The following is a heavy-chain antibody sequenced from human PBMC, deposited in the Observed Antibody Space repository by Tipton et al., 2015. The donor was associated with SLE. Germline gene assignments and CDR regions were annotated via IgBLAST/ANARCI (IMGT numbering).Heavy chain of an antibody. CDR3: AKVGGSGYDRPYYYAMDV. CDR1: GFTFSRHA. CDR2: ISFDGSNK. D-gene: IGHD5-12*01. Sequence: SLRLSCAASGFTFSRHAMHWVRQAPGKGLEWVAVISFDGSNKYYADSVKGRFTISRDNSKNTLYLQMNSLRAEDTAVYYCAKVGGSGYDRPYYYAMDVWGQGTTVTVS. V-gene: IGHV3-30*04. J-gene: IGHJ6*02.